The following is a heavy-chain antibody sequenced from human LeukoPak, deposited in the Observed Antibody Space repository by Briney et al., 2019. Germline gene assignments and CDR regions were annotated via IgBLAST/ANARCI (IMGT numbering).Heavy chain of an antibody. J-gene: IGHJ1*01. CDR1: GFTFDDYG. CDR2: INWNGGST. CDR3: ARDWPTIAAAGTIPEYFQH. Sequence: PGGSLRLSCAASGFTFDDYGMSWVRQAPGKGLEWVSGINWNGGSTGYADPVKGRFTISRDNAKNSLYLQMNSLRAEDTAVYYCARDWPTIAAAGTIPEYFQHWGQGTLVTVSS. V-gene: IGHV3-20*04. D-gene: IGHD6-13*01.